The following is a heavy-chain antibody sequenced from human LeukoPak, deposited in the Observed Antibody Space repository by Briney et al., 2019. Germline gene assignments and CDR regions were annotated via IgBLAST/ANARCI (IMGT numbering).Heavy chain of an antibody. CDR3: ARVGYCSGGSCYYFDY. D-gene: IGHD2-15*01. Sequence: GGSLRLSCAASGFTFDDYGMSWVRQAPGKGLEWVSGINWNGGSTGYADSVKGRFTISRDNAKNSLYLQMNSLRAGDMALYHCARVGYCSGGSCYYFDYWGQGTLVTVSS. CDR2: INWNGGST. J-gene: IGHJ4*02. V-gene: IGHV3-20*01. CDR1: GFTFDDYG.